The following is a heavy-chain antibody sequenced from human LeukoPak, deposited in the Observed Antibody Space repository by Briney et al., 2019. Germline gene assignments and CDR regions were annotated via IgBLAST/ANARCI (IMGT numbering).Heavy chain of an antibody. V-gene: IGHV4-34*01. CDR1: GGSFSGYY. CDR2: INHSGST. D-gene: IGHD6-19*01. CDR3: ARTLYSSGWYWFDP. Sequence: SETLSLTCAVYGGSFSGYYWSWIRQPPGKGLEWIGEINHSGSTNYNPSLKSRVTISVDTSKNQFSLKLSSVTAADTAVYYCARTLYSSGWYWFDPWGQGTLVTVSS. J-gene: IGHJ5*02.